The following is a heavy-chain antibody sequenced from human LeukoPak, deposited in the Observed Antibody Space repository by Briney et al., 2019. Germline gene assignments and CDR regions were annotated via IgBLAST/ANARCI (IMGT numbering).Heavy chain of an antibody. V-gene: IGHV3-30*03. D-gene: IGHD3-16*01. J-gene: IGHJ6*03. Sequence: GRSLRLSCAASGFTFSSYGMHWVRQAPGKGLEWVAVISYDGSNKYYADSVKGRFTISRDNSKNTLYLQMNSLRAEDTAVYYCARDPYNGDYGDFYYYYMDVWGKGTTVTISS. CDR1: GFTFSSYG. CDR3: ARDPYNGDYGDFYYYYMDV. CDR2: ISYDGSNK.